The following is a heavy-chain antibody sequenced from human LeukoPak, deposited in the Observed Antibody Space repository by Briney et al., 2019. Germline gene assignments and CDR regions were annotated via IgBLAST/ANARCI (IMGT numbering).Heavy chain of an antibody. Sequence: GGPLRLSCAASGFTFINYWMVWVRQAPGKGLLWVSRINSDGSSTTYADSVKGRFTISRDNAKNTVYLQMNSLRAEDTAVYYCARVQGCSGGTCYFHYWGQGTLVTVSS. CDR3: ARVQGCSGGTCYFHY. CDR2: INSDGSST. D-gene: IGHD2-15*01. J-gene: IGHJ4*02. CDR1: GFTFINYW. V-gene: IGHV3-74*01.